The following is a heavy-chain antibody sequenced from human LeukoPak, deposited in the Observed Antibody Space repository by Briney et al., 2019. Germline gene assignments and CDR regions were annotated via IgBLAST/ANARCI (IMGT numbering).Heavy chain of an antibody. CDR3: ARPSYSSGWGGYNWFDP. V-gene: IGHV1-18*01. CDR2: ISAYNGNI. Sequence: ASVKVSCKASGHTFTSYGISWVRQAPGQGLEWMRWISAYNGNIKYAQKLQGKVTMTTDTSTSTAYMELRSLRSDDTAVYYCARPSYSSGWGGYNWFDPWGQRTLVTVSS. J-gene: IGHJ5*02. CDR1: GHTFTSYG. D-gene: IGHD6-19*01.